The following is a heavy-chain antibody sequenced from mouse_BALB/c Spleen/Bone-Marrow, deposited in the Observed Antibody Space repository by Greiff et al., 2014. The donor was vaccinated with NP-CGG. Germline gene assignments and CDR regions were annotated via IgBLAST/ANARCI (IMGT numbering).Heavy chain of an antibody. CDR1: GFTFSSYG. Sequence: EVMLVESGGGLVQPGGSLKLSCAASGFTFSSYGMSWVRQTPDRRLELVATINSNGGSTYYPDSVKGRFTISRDNAKNTLYLQMRSLKSEDTAMYYCARDMITTRGFAYWGQGTLVTVSA. J-gene: IGHJ3*01. CDR3: ARDMITTRGFAY. CDR2: INSNGGST. D-gene: IGHD2-4*01. V-gene: IGHV5-6-3*01.